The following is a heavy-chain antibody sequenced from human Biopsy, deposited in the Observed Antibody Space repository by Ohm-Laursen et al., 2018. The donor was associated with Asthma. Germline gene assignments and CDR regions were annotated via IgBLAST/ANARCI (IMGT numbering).Heavy chain of an antibody. Sequence: SVKVSCKTSGDIFSSFPFSRVRQAPGQGLEWMGGINPLLGSTNYAPRFQGRVTLTADESSSTVYMELSSLTSDDTAVYYCARRNQWLSLSLDFWGQGTLVTVSS. D-gene: IGHD5-12*01. CDR3: ARRNQWLSLSLDF. J-gene: IGHJ4*02. V-gene: IGHV1-69*13. CDR2: INPLLGST. CDR1: GDIFSSFP.